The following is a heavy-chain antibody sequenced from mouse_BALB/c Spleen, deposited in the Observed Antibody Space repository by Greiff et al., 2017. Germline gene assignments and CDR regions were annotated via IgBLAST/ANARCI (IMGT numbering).Heavy chain of an antibody. V-gene: IGHV5-6*01. J-gene: IGHJ3*01. CDR2: ISSGGSYT. CDR3: ARQGYGNSFAY. Sequence: EVHLVESGGDLVKPGGSLKLSCAASGFTFSSYGMSWVRQTPDKRLEWVATISSGGSYTYYPDSVKGRFTISRDNAKNTLYLQMSSLKSEDTAMYYCARQGYGNSFAYWGQGTLVTVSA. D-gene: IGHD2-1*01. CDR1: GFTFSSYG.